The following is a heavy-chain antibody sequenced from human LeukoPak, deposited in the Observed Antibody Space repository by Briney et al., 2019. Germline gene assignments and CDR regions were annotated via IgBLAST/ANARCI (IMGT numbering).Heavy chain of an antibody. CDR3: ARDRGSWYERDFDY. CDR2: ISSSGSTI. CDR1: GFTFSSYE. Sequence: GGSLGLSCAASGFTFSSYEMNWVRQAPGKGLEWVSYISSSGSTIYYADSVKGRFTISRDNAKNSLYLQMNSLRAEDTAVYYCARDRGSWYERDFDYWVQGTLVTVSS. V-gene: IGHV3-48*03. D-gene: IGHD6-13*01. J-gene: IGHJ4*02.